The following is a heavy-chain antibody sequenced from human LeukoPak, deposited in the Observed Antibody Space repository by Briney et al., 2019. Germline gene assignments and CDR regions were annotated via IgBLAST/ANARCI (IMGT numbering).Heavy chain of an antibody. Sequence: GASVKVPCKASGYTFTGYYMHWVRQAPGQGLEWMGLINPNSGWTHYVQKLQGRVTMTRDTSISTAYMELSRLRSDDTAVYYCARAGYCSSTSCYNNWNYLGYYYYYMDVWGKGTTVTVSS. J-gene: IGHJ6*03. CDR1: GYTFTGYY. CDR3: ARAGYCSSTSCYNNWNYLGYYYYYMDV. V-gene: IGHV1-2*02. D-gene: IGHD2-2*02. CDR2: INPNSGWT.